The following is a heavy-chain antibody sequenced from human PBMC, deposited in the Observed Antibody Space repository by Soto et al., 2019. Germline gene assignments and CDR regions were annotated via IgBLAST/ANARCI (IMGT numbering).Heavy chain of an antibody. CDR3: ASVSAAQYYYGMDA. J-gene: IGHJ6*02. V-gene: IGHV3-74*01. CDR1: EFSFSTYW. Sequence: VQLVESGGGLVQPGGSLRLSCVASEFSFSTYWMHWVRQAPGKGLMWVARIDTTGSTTTYADSVQGRFTISRDNAKNTMDLQMNSVRDEDTAIYFCASVSAAQYYYGMDAWGQGTKVTVS. D-gene: IGHD2-15*01. CDR2: IDTTGSTT.